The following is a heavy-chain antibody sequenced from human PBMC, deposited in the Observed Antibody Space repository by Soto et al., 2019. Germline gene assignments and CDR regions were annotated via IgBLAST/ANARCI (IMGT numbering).Heavy chain of an antibody. CDR1: GGSISNSNW. J-gene: IGHJ4*02. Sequence: QVQLQESGPGLVKPSGTLSLTCGVFGGSISNSNWWTWVRQPPGKGLEWIGEIYHSGSTNYNSSLMSRVTISLDKANNQFSLRLTSVTAADTAVYYCAHRTIVGAPIRGQRTLVTVSS. D-gene: IGHD1-26*01. CDR3: AHRTIVGAPI. V-gene: IGHV4-4*02. CDR2: IYHSGST.